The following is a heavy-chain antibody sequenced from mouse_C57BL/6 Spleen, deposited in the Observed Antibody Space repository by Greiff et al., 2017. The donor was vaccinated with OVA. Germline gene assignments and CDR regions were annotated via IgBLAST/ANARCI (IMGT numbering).Heavy chain of an antibody. CDR1: GYTFTDYE. CDR2: IDPETGGT. J-gene: IGHJ2*01. Sequence: VQLQQSGAELVRPGASVTLSCKASGYTFTDYEMHWVKQTPVHGLEWIGAIDPETGGTAYNQKFKGKAILTADKSSSTAYMELRSLTSEDSAVYYCTRLLYSNPYYFDYWGQGTTLTVSS. D-gene: IGHD2-5*01. CDR3: TRLLYSNPYYFDY. V-gene: IGHV1-15*01.